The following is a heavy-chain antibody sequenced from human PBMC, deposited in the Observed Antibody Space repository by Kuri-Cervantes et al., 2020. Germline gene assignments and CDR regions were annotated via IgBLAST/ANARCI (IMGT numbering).Heavy chain of an antibody. CDR1: GFTFSSYA. J-gene: IGHJ6*02. D-gene: IGHD3-10*01. CDR2: ISYDGSNK. Sequence: GGSLRLSCAASGFTFSSYAMHWVRQAPGKGLEWVAVISYDGSNKYYADSVKGRFTISRDNSKNTLYLQMNSLRAEDTAVYYCAKDWVYGSGSYYNEDYYYGMDVWGQGTTVTVSS. V-gene: IGHV3-30-3*01. CDR3: AKDWVYGSGSYYNEDYYYGMDV.